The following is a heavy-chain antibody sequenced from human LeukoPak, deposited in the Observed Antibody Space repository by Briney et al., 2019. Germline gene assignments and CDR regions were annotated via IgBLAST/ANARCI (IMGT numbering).Heavy chain of an antibody. CDR1: GFTFSSYA. CDR2: IKQDGSEK. V-gene: IGHV3-7*01. D-gene: IGHD2-15*01. Sequence: GGSLRLSCAASGFTFSSYAMSWVRQAPGKGLEWVANIKQDGSEKYYVDSVKGRFTISRDNAKNSLYLQMNSLRAEDTAVYYCAREGEWYCSGGSCYSIFHYYYYMDVWGKGTTVTVSS. J-gene: IGHJ6*03. CDR3: AREGEWYCSGGSCYSIFHYYYYMDV.